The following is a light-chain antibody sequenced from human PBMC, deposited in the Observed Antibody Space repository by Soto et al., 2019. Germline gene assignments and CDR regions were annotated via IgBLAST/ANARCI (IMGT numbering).Light chain of an antibody. CDR1: QVINSF. Sequence: AIQMTHSPSSLSASVGDRVTITCRASQVINSFLAWYQQKPGKAPKLLIYAASSLQTGVPSRFSGSGSATDFTLTINSLQPEDFATYYCQQTDSYPSTFAGGTKVDIK. CDR2: AAS. J-gene: IGKJ4*01. CDR3: QQTDSYPST. V-gene: IGKV1-13*02.